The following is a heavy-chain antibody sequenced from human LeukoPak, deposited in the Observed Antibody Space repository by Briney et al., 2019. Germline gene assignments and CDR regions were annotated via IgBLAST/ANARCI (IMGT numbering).Heavy chain of an antibody. D-gene: IGHD2-15*01. CDR1: GFSFSKYK. CDR3: ARDWPGWSAFDV. J-gene: IGHJ3*01. V-gene: IGHV3-48*01. Sequence: QPGGSLRLSCAASGFSFSKYKMNWVRQAPGKGLECVSHITTSGGTAYYADSVKGRFTISRDNAKNLLCLQMNSLRAEDTAVYYCARDWPGWSAFDVWGHGTMVTVSS. CDR2: ITTSGGTA.